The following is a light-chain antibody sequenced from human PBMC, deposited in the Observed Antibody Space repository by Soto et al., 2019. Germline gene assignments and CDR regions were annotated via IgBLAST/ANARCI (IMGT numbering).Light chain of an antibody. CDR3: SSYTRSSTVI. J-gene: IGLJ2*01. CDR1: SSDVGGYNY. Sequence: QSALTQPASVSGSPGQSITISCTGTSSDVGGYNYVSWYQQHPGKAPKLLIYGVNNRPSGVSNRFSGSKSGNTASLTISGLQAEDEADHYCSSYTRSSTVIFGGGTQLTVL. V-gene: IGLV2-14*01. CDR2: GVN.